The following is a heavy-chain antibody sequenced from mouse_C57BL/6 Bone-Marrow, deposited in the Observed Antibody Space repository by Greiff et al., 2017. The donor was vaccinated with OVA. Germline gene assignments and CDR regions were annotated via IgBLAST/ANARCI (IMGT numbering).Heavy chain of an antibody. V-gene: IGHV14-4*01. Sequence: VQLQQSGAELVRPGASVKLSCTASGFNIKDDYMHWVKQRPEQGLEWIGWIDPENGDTEYASKIQGKATITADTSSNTAYLQLSSLTSEDTAVYYCTGYDYDGWYFDVWGTGTTVTVSS. CDR1: GFNIKDDY. J-gene: IGHJ1*03. D-gene: IGHD2-4*01. CDR3: TGYDYDGWYFDV. CDR2: IDPENGDT.